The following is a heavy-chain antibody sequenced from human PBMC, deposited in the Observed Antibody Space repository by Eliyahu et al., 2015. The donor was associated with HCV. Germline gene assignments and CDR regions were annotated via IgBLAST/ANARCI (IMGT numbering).Heavy chain of an antibody. CDR3: AREGIYGIASIDY. D-gene: IGHD2/OR15-2a*01. V-gene: IGHV3-11*01. CDR1: GFTFSDYY. Sequence: QVQLVESGGGLVKPGGSLRLSCAASGFTFSDYYMSWIRQAPGKGLEWVSYISSSGNPIYYAESVKGRFTISRDNAKNSLYLEMNSLRAEDTAVYYCAREGIYGIASIDYWGQGTLVTVSS. J-gene: IGHJ4*02. CDR2: ISSSGNPI.